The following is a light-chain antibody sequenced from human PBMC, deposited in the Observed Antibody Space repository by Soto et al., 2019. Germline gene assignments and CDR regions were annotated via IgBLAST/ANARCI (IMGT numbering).Light chain of an antibody. CDR2: DVS. CDR1: SSDVGGYNY. J-gene: IGLJ1*01. Sequence: QSVLTQPASVSGSPGQSITISCTGTSSDVGGYNYVSWYQHHPGKAPKLMIYDVSNRPSGVSNRFSGSKSGNTAFLTISGLQPEDEADYYCCSYTTSNTRQIVFGTGTKLTVL. V-gene: IGLV2-14*03. CDR3: CSYTTSNTRQIV.